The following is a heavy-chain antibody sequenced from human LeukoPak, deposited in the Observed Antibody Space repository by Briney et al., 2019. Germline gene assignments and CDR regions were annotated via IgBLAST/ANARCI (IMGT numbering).Heavy chain of an antibody. CDR2: ISGSGGST. J-gene: IGHJ4*02. D-gene: IGHD5-12*01. CDR3: AKESPPRGGSGYDTYFHY. CDR1: GFTFSSYA. Sequence: PGGSLRLSCAASGFTFSSYAMSWVRQAPGKGLEWVSAISGSGGSTYYPDSVKGPFHISRDNSKNTLYLQMNSLRAEDTAVYYCAKESPPRGGSGYDTYFHYWGQGTLVTVSS. V-gene: IGHV3-23*01.